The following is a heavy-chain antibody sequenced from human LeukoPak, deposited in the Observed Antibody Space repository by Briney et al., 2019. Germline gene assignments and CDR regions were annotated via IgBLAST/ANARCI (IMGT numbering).Heavy chain of an antibody. V-gene: IGHV4-31*03. CDR3: ARYCSSTSCYLYYGMDV. J-gene: IGHJ6*04. Sequence: SETLSLTCTVSGGSISSGGYYWSWIRQHPGKGLEWIGYIYYSGSTYYNPSLKSRVTISVDTSKNQFSLKLSSVTAADTAVYYCARYCSSTSCYLYYGMDVWGKGTTVTVSS. CDR1: GGSISSGGYY. CDR2: IYYSGST. D-gene: IGHD2-2*01.